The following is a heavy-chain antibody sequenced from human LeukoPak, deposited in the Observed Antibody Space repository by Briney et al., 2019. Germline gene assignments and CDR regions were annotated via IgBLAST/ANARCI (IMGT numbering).Heavy chain of an antibody. V-gene: IGHV4-59*01. CDR2: INYSGST. CDR1: GGSISRYI. J-gene: IGHJ4*02. D-gene: IGHD2-2*01. CDR3: AREGTSGDFDY. Sequence: SETLSLTCTVSGGSISRYIWTWIRQPPGKGLEWIGYINYSGSTNRNPSLKSRVTISVDTSKNQFSLKLNSVTAADTAVYYCAREGTSGDFDYWGQGTLVTVSS.